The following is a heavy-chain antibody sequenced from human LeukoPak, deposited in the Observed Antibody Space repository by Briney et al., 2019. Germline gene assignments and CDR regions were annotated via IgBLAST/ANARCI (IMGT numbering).Heavy chain of an antibody. CDR1: GYTFTSYD. J-gene: IGHJ3*02. V-gene: IGHV1-8*01. CDR2: MNPNSGNT. Sequence: ASVKVSCKASGYTFTSYDINWVRQATGQGLEWMGWMNPNSGNTGYAQKFQGRVTMTRNTSISTAYMELSSLRSEDTAVYYCARGPYYYDSREGAFDIWGQGTMVTVSS. D-gene: IGHD3-22*01. CDR3: ARGPYYYDSREGAFDI.